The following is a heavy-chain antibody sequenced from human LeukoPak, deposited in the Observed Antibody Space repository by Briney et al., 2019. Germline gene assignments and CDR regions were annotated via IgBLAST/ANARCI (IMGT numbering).Heavy chain of an antibody. CDR2: IKKDGSDK. V-gene: IGHV3-7*01. CDR1: GFTFGDYW. CDR3: ARRLDY. J-gene: IGHJ4*02. Sequence: PGGSLRLSCAASGFTFGDYWMSWVRQAPGKGLEWVANIKKDGSDKYYVDSVKGRFTVSRDNAKNSLYLQMNSLRAEDTAVYYCARRLDYWGQGTLVTVSS.